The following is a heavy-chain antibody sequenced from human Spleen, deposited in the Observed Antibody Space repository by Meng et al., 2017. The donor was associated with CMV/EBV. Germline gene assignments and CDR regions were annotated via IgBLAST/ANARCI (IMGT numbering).Heavy chain of an antibody. CDR1: GGSISSSSYY. D-gene: IGHD3-3*01. J-gene: IGHJ5*01. V-gene: IGHV4-39*01. Sequence: GSLRLSCTVSGGSISSSSYYWGWIRQPPGKGLEWIGSIYYSGSTYYNPPLKSRVTMSVDTSKSQFSLNLRSVTAADTAVYYCARGRFLGYDFWSGYYENWFGSWGQGTLVTVSS. CDR3: ARGRFLGYDFWSGYYENWFGS. CDR2: IYYSGST.